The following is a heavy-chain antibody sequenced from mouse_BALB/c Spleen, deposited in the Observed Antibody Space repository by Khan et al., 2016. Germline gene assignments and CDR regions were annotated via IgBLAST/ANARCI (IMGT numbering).Heavy chain of an antibody. D-gene: IGHD2-1*01. Sequence: VQLQQSGLELVKPGASVKVSCKASGYTFTSYNMYWVKQSHGKSLEWIGYIDPYNGGTNYNQKSKGKATLTVDKSSSTAYMHLNSLTSEDSAVYYCASDLLWYAMDYWGQGTSVTVSS. CDR1: GYTFTSYN. J-gene: IGHJ4*01. CDR3: ASDLLWYAMDY. V-gene: IGHV1S135*01. CDR2: IDPYNGGT.